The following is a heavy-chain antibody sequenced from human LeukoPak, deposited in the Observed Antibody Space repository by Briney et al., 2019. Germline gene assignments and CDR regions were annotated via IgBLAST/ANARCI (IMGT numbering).Heavy chain of an antibody. CDR2: IYYSGST. CDR1: GGSISSHY. D-gene: IGHD1-26*01. CDR3: ARGRWTGAALLLFDY. V-gene: IGHV4-59*11. J-gene: IGHJ4*02. Sequence: SETLSLTCTVSGGSISSHYWSWIRQPPGKGLEWIGYIYYSGSTNYSPSLKSRVTISVDTSKNQFSLKLSSVTAADTAVYYCARGRWTGAALLLFDYWGQGTLVTVSS.